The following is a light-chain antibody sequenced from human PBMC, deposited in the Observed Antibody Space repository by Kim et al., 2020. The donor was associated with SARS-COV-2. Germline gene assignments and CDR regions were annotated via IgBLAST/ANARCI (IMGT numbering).Light chain of an antibody. CDR3: QVGDSSSDQV. J-gene: IGLJ3*02. CDR2: YDS. V-gene: IGLV3-21*04. CDR1: NIGSKS. Sequence: VAPGKTARMSCGGNNIGSKSVHWYQQKPGQAPVLVIYYDSDRPSGVPERFSGSNSGNTATRTISRVEAGDEADYYGQVGDSSSDQVFGGGTQLTVL.